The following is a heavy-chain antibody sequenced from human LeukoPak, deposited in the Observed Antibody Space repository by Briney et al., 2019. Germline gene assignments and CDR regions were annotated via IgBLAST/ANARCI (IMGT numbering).Heavy chain of an antibody. V-gene: IGHV4-39*02. CDR3: ARDATIAAPLMS. Sequence: SETLSLTCTVSGGSIRSSSYYWGWIRQPPGKGLQWIGSIYYSGSTYYNPSLKSRVTMSGDTSKNQFSLKLTSVTAADTAVYYCARDATIAAPLMSWGQGTLVIVSS. CDR1: GGSIRSSSYY. D-gene: IGHD6-13*01. CDR2: IYYSGST. J-gene: IGHJ4*02.